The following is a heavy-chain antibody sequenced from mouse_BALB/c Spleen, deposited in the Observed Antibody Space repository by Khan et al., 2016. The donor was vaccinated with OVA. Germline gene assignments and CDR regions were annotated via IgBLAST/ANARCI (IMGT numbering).Heavy chain of an antibody. V-gene: IGHV5-6*01. D-gene: IGHD4-1*01. CDR3: ADHLTGSFAC. Sequence: EVELVESGGDLVKPGGSLKLSCAASGFTFSSYSMSWVRQTPDKRLEWVASISSGGDYTYYPDSVKGRFTISSDNAKHTLYLQMSDLKSDNTAMYYGADHLTGSFACWGQGTLVTVSA. J-gene: IGHJ3*01. CDR1: GFTFSSYS. CDR2: ISSGGDYT.